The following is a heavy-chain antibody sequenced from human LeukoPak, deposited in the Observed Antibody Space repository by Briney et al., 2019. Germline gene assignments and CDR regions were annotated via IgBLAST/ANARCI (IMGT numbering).Heavy chain of an antibody. J-gene: IGHJ4*02. CDR3: AKVHESEPDDYGDYFDY. CDR1: GFTFSSYA. V-gene: IGHV3-23*01. Sequence: GGSLRLSCAASGFTFSSYAMSWVRQAPGKGLESVSAISGSGGSTYYADSVKGRFTISRDNSKNTLYLQMNSLRAEDTAVYYCAKVHESEPDDYGDYFDYWGQGTLVTVSS. D-gene: IGHD4-17*01. CDR2: ISGSGGST.